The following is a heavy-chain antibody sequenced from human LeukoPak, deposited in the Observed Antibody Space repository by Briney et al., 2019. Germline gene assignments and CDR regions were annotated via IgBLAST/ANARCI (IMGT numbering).Heavy chain of an antibody. V-gene: IGHV6-1*01. J-gene: IGHJ4*02. Sequence: SQTLSLTCAISGDSVSSNSAAWNWIRQSRSRGLEWLGRTYYRSKWYNDYAVSVKSRITINPDTSKNQFSLQLNSVTPEDTAVYYCARGYDYVWGSYRYTSFDYWGQGTLVTVSS. CDR2: TYYRSKWYN. D-gene: IGHD3-16*02. CDR1: GDSVSSNSAA. CDR3: ARGYDYVWGSYRYTSFDY.